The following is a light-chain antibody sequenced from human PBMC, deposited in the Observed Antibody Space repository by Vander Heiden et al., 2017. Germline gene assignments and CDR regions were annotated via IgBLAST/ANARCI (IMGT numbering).Light chain of an antibody. CDR1: SSAVGGYNY. J-gene: IGLJ3*02. Sequence: QSALTQPASVSGSPGQSITISGTGTSSAVGGYNYVSWYQQHPGKAPKLMIYDVSNRPSGVANRFSGSKAGNTASLTISGLQAEDEADYYGSSYTSSSTRVFGGGTKLTVL. CDR3: SSYTSSSTRV. CDR2: DVS. V-gene: IGLV2-14*01.